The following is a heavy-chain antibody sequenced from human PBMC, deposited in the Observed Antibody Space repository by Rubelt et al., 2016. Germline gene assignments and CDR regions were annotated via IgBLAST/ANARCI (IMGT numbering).Heavy chain of an antibody. CDR1: GFTFSSYA. V-gene: IGHV3-7*01. J-gene: IGHJ6*02. D-gene: IGHD2-15*01. CDR2: IKRDGSEK. Sequence: GGLVQPGGSLGLSCSASGFTFSSYAMHWVRQAPGKGLEWVANIKRDGSEKYYVDSVKGRFTISRDNAKNSLYLQMNSLRGEDTAVYYCATRYCSGGSCQRYYGMDVWGQGATVTVSS. CDR3: ATRYCSGGSCQRYYGMDV.